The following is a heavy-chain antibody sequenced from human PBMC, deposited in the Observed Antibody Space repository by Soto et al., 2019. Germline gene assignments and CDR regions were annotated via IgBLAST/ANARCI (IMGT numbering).Heavy chain of an antibody. CDR1: GGSISSYY. CDR3: ASRWVYAFDI. J-gene: IGHJ3*02. Sequence: QVQLQESGPGLVKPSETLSLPCTVSGGSISSYYWGWIRQPPGKGLEWIGYIHYSGSTNYNPSLKVGATISVATSKNQFSLKLRSVTAADTAVYYCASRWVYAFDIWGQGTMVTVSS. CDR2: IHYSGST. V-gene: IGHV4-59*08. D-gene: IGHD1-26*01.